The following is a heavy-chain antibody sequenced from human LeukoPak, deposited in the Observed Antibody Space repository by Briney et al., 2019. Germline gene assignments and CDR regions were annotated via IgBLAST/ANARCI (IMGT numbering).Heavy chain of an antibody. Sequence: ASVKVSCTASGGTFSIYAISWVRQAPGQGLEWMGRIIPLLGIANYAQKFQGRVTIIADKSTSTAYMELSSLRSEDTAVYYCATSYPRQNYFDYWGQGTLVTVSS. CDR2: IIPLLGIA. CDR3: ATSYPRQNYFDY. CDR1: GGTFSIYA. J-gene: IGHJ4*02. D-gene: IGHD2/OR15-2a*01. V-gene: IGHV1-69*04.